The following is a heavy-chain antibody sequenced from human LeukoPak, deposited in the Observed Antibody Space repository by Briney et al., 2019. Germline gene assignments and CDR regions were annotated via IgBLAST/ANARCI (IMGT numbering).Heavy chain of an antibody. D-gene: IGHD6-13*01. J-gene: IGHJ6*02. CDR2: MNPNSGNT. CDR3: ARGSSPPYYYYGMDV. V-gene: IGHV1-8*01. Sequence: ASVKVSCKASGYTFTSYDINWVRQATGQGLEWMGWMNPNSGNTGYAQKFQGRVTMTRNTSISTAYMELSSLRSEDTAVYYCARGSSPPYYYYGMDVWGQGTTVTASS. CDR1: GYTFTSYD.